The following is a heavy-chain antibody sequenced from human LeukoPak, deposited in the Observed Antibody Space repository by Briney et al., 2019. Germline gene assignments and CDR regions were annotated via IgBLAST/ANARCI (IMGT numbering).Heavy chain of an antibody. CDR3: VRIYEYSSSWYYFDY. CDR1: GYSFTTYW. CDR2: IDPSDSYT. V-gene: IGHV5-10-1*01. D-gene: IGHD6-13*01. J-gene: IGHJ4*02. Sequence: GESLKISCKGSGYSFTTYWISWVRQMPGKGLEWMGRIDPSDSYTNYSPSFQGHVTISADKSISTAYLQWSSLKASGTAMYYCVRIYEYSSSWYYFDYWGQGTQVTVSS.